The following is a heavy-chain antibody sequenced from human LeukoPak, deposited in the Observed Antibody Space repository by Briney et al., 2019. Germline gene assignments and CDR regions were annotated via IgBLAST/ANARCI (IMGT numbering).Heavy chain of an antibody. Sequence: SETLSLTCTVSGGSISSYYWSWIRQPPGKGLEWIGYIYYSGSTNYNPSLKSRVTISVDTSKNQFSLKLSSVTAADTAVYYCARGIVDTAMVLLDYWGRGTLVAVSS. V-gene: IGHV4-59*01. CDR1: GGSISSYY. CDR3: ARGIVDTAMVLLDY. CDR2: IYYSGST. J-gene: IGHJ4*02. D-gene: IGHD5-18*01.